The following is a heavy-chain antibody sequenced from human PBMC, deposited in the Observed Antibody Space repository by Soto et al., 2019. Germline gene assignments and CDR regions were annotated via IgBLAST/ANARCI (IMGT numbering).Heavy chain of an antibody. Sequence: GSLRLSCAISGFSVSSNYLSWVRQAPGKGLEWVSVHYSGGSTYYADSVQGRFTISRDKSNNTLYLQMRRVRAEDTAVYFCARHRHPRGTVGATSPLDPWGQGTQVTVSS. CDR3: ARHRHPRGTVGATSPLDP. D-gene: IGHD1-26*01. CDR1: GFSVSSNY. J-gene: IGHJ5*02. CDR2: HYSGGST. V-gene: IGHV3-53*01.